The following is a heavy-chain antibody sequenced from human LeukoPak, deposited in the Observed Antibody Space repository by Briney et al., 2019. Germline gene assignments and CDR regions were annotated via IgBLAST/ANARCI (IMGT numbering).Heavy chain of an antibody. CDR3: ARAVFNGGNLYYYYYMDV. Sequence: GASVKVSCKASGYTFTSYDINWVRQATGQGLEWMGWMNPNSGNTGYAQKFQGRVTITRNTSISTAYMELSSLRSEDTAVYYCARAVFNGGNLYYYYYMDVWGKGTTVTVSS. V-gene: IGHV1-8*03. CDR1: GYTFTSYD. CDR2: MNPNSGNT. J-gene: IGHJ6*03. D-gene: IGHD4-23*01.